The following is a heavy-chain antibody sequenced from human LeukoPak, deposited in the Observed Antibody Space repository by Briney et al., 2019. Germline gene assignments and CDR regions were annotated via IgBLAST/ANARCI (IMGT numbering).Heavy chain of an antibody. CDR1: RFTFSSYS. V-gene: IGHV3-21*01. J-gene: IGHJ6*03. CDR2: ISSSSSYI. Sequence: GGSLRLSCAASRFTFSSYSMNWVRQTPRKGREWVSSISSSSSYIYYADSVKGRFTISRDNAKNSLYLQMNSLGAEDTAVYYCARDRSQGFQHMDVWRKGTTVTVSS. CDR3: ARDRSQGFQHMDV. D-gene: IGHD2-2*01.